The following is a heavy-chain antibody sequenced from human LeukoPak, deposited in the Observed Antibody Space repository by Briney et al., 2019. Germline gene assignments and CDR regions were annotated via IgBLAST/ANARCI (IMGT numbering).Heavy chain of an antibody. CDR2: IKQDGSEK. CDR1: GFTFSSYW. J-gene: IGHJ4*02. CDR3: AREAGDGYNRGYFDY. V-gene: IGHV3-7*01. Sequence: GGSLRLSCAASGFTFSSYWMSWVRQAPGKGLEWVANIKQDGSEKYYVDSVKGRFTISRDNSKNTLYLQMNSLRAEDTAVYYCAREAGDGYNRGYFDYWGQGTLVTVSS. D-gene: IGHD5-24*01.